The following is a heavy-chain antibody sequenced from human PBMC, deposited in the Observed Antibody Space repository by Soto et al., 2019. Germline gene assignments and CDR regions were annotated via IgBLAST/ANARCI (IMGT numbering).Heavy chain of an antibody. Sequence: QVHLQESGPGLVKPSQTLSLTCTVSGGSISSGYYFCTWIRQLPGKGLEWIGYISYSGSTQFNPPLKSRVTXSXDXXGNQFSLPLTSLTAAATAVYYCARESDWPRGYFESWRRGALVTVSS. CDR3: ARESDWPRGYFES. J-gene: IGHJ4*02. CDR2: ISYSGST. CDR1: GGSISSGYYF. D-gene: IGHD2-21*01. V-gene: IGHV4-31*03.